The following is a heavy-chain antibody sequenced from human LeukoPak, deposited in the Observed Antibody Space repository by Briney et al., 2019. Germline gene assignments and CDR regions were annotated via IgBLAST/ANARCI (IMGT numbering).Heavy chain of an antibody. V-gene: IGHV1-69*05. CDR3: AAQRDPRPFDH. D-gene: IGHD5-24*01. Sequence: SVKVSCKASGGTFSSYAISWVRQAPGQGLEWMGGIIPIFGAANYAQKFQGRVTMTRDMSMTTAYMELTELRSDDTAVYYCAAQRDPRPFDHWGQGTLITVSS. CDR2: IIPIFGAA. CDR1: GGTFSSYA. J-gene: IGHJ4*02.